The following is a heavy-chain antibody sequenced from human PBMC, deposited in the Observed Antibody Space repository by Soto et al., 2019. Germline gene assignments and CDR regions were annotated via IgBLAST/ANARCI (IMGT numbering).Heavy chain of an antibody. CDR1: GFIFSNSE. V-gene: IGHV3-48*03. J-gene: IGHJ5*02. CDR2: ISSSGYTI. CDR3: ARDSYYDTTGYYPRHNWFGP. D-gene: IGHD3-22*01. Sequence: GGSLRLSCVVSGFIFSNSEMNWVRQAPGKGLEWVSYISSSGYTIHYADSVKGRFTISRDNAKNSLFLQMNSLRVDETAIYYCARDSYYDTTGYYPRHNWFGPWGQGTLVTVSS.